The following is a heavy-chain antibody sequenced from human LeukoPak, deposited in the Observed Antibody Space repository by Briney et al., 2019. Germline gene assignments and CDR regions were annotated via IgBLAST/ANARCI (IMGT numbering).Heavy chain of an antibody. CDR1: GDSVSRSTAS. CDR2: TYYRSKWYN. J-gene: IGHJ4*02. Sequence: SQTLSLTCVISGDSVSRSTASWNWIRQSPSRGLEWLGRTYYRSKWYNDFAESVKSRITFSADTSKNQLTLQLNSVTPDDAAVYYCVRDPGGTLFDSWGQGTLVTVSS. CDR3: VRDPGGTLFDS. V-gene: IGHV6-1*01.